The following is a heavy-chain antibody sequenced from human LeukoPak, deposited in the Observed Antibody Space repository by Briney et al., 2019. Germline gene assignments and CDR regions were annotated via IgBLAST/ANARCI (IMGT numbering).Heavy chain of an antibody. CDR1: GYTFTGYY. CDR2: INPNSGGT. CDR3: ASVLRGHCSSTSCYTLALDY. D-gene: IGHD2-2*02. V-gene: IGHV1-2*02. Sequence: GASVKVSCKASGYTFTGYYMHWVRQAPGQGLEWMGWINPNSGGTNYAQKFQGRVTMTRDTSISTAYMELSRLRSDDTAVYYCASVLRGHCSSTSCYTLALDYWGQGTLVTVSS. J-gene: IGHJ4*02.